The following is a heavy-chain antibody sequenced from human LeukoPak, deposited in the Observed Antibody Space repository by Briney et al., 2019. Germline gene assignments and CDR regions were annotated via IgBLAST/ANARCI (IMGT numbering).Heavy chain of an antibody. V-gene: IGHV4-39*01. CDR2: IYYSGST. CDR1: GGSISSSSYY. Sequence: SETLSLTCTVSGGSISSSSYYWGWIRQPPGKGLEWIGSIYYSGSTYYNPSLKSRVTISVDTSKNQFSLKLSSVTAADTAVYYCARHSSSWYSHFDYWGQGTLVTVSS. D-gene: IGHD6-13*01. J-gene: IGHJ4*02. CDR3: ARHSSSWYSHFDY.